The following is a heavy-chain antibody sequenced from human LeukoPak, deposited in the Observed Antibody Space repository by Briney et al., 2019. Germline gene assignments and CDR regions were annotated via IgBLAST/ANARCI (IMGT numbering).Heavy chain of an antibody. D-gene: IGHD3-22*01. CDR1: GYSFTSYW. CDR2: IYPGDSDT. CDR3: ARHRGSGYYINWFDP. V-gene: IGHV5-51*01. J-gene: IGHJ5*02. Sequence: GESLKISCKGFGYSFTSYWIGWVRQMPGKGLEWMGIIYPGDSDTRYSPSFQGQVTISADKSISTAYLQWSSLKASDTAMYYCARHRGSGYYINWFDPWGQGTLVTVSS.